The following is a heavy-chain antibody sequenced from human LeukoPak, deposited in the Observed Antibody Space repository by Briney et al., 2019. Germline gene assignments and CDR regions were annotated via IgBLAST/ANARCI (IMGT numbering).Heavy chain of an antibody. Sequence: ASVKVSCKASGYTLTSYAMHWVRQAPGQGLEWMGWINPGNGNTQHSQRFKGRVTITRDTSASTAYMELSSLTSEDTAMYYCAGGKATVTSFSFDYWGQGILVTVSS. CDR2: INPGNGNT. V-gene: IGHV1-3*01. D-gene: IGHD4-11*01. CDR3: AGGKATVTSFSFDY. CDR1: GYTLTSYA. J-gene: IGHJ4*02.